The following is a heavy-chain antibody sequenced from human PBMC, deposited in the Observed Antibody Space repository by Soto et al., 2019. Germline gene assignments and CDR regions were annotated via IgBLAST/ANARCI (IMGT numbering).Heavy chain of an antibody. D-gene: IGHD6-25*01. V-gene: IGHV3-48*03. CDR3: ARSLSKSSGYYFDY. CDR1: GFIFSIYE. CDR2: ISTGDYT. Sequence: EVQLVESGGGLVQPGGSLRLSCAASGFIFSIYEMNWVRQAPGKGLEWASYISTGDYTDYADSVKGRFTISRDNAKNSLYLQMNSLRAEDTAVYYCARSLSKSSGYYFDYWGQGTLVAVSS. J-gene: IGHJ4*02.